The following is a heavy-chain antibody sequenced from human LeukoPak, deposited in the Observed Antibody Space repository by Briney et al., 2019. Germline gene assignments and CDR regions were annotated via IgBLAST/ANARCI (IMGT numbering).Heavy chain of an antibody. Sequence: PGGSLRLSCAASGFTFSSYWMSWVRQAPGKGLEWVANIKQDGSEKYYVDSVKGRFTISRDNAKNSLYLQMNSLRAEDTAVYYCARDLDDSWSGYLGYWGQGTLVTVSS. CDR3: ARDLDDSWSGYLGY. CDR2: IKQDGSEK. D-gene: IGHD3-3*01. J-gene: IGHJ4*02. CDR1: GFTFSSYW. V-gene: IGHV3-7*01.